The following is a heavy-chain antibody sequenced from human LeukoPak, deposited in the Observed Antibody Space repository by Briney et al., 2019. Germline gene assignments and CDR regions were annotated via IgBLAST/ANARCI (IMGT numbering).Heavy chain of an antibody. J-gene: IGHJ5*02. CDR3: ARGRTSVRGYSYGISRGNWFDP. D-gene: IGHD5-18*01. CDR1: GGSISSSTYY. Sequence: SETLSLTCTVSGGSISSSTYYWSWIRQPPGKGLEWIGEINHSGSTNYNPSLKSRVTISVDTSKNQFSLKLSSVTAADTAVYYCARGRTSVRGYSYGISRGNWFDPWGQGTLVTVSS. CDR2: INHSGST. V-gene: IGHV4-39*07.